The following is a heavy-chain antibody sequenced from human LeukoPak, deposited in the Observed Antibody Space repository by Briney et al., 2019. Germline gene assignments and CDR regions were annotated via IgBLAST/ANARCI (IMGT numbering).Heavy chain of an antibody. Sequence: SETLFLTCTVSGGSISSYYWSWIRQSPGKGREWIGYIYYTGSTNYNPSLKSRVTISVDTSKNQFSLKVNSVTAADTAVYYCARRSAGGWRYFDFWGQGTLVIVSS. CDR2: IYYTGST. D-gene: IGHD6-19*01. CDR3: ARRSAGGWRYFDF. V-gene: IGHV4-59*08. J-gene: IGHJ4*02. CDR1: GGSISSYY.